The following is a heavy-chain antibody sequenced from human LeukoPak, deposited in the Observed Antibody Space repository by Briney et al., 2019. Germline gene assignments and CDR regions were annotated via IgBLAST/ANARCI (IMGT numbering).Heavy chain of an antibody. CDR3: ARDRLQQNRITDYYYYGMDV. Sequence: HPGGSLRLSCAASGFTFSSYGMHWVRQAPGKGLEWVAVISYDGSNKYYADSVKGRFTISRDNSKNTLYLQMNSLRAEDTAVYYCARDRLQQNRITDYYYYGMDVWGQGTTVTVSS. J-gene: IGHJ6*02. V-gene: IGHV3-30*03. CDR2: ISYDGSNK. CDR1: GFTFSSYG. D-gene: IGHD4-11*01.